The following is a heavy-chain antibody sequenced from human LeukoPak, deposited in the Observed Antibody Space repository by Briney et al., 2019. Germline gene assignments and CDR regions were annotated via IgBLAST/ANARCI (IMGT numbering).Heavy chain of an antibody. J-gene: IGHJ4*02. CDR3: AATIKRDYGDTNLDY. D-gene: IGHD4/OR15-4a*01. Sequence: SETLSLTCAVPGDSISSYFWSWIRQPPGKGLEWIGYMHNGVHTNYNPSLKSRVTISGDTSKNQLSLKLTSVTAADTAVYYRAATIKRDYGDTNLDYWGQGTLVTVSS. CDR2: MHNGVHT. CDR1: GDSISSYF. V-gene: IGHV4-59*01.